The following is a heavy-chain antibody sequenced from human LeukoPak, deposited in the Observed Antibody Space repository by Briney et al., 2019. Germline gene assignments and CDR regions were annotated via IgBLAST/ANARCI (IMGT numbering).Heavy chain of an antibody. D-gene: IGHD3-3*01. V-gene: IGHV3-23*01. CDR2: ISDRGSRT. CDR3: ATRSGVFMAIRVGFHKEAYYFDS. Sequence: GGSLRLSCAVSGITLSNYGMSWVRQAPGKGLEWVAGISDRGSRTNYADSVKGRFTISTDHPKNTLYLQMNSLRAEDTAEYFCATRSGVFMAIRVGFHKEAYYFDSWGQGALVTASS. J-gene: IGHJ4*02. CDR1: GITLSNYG.